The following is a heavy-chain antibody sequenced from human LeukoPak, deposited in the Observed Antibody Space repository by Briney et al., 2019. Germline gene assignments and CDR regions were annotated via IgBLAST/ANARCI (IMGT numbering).Heavy chain of an antibody. Sequence: GGSLRLSCAASGFTFSSYEMNWVRQAPGKGLEWVSYISSSIYKYYADSMKGRFTISRDNAKNSLYLQMNSLKTEDTAVYYCTTARNILTGHQSYYYMDVWGKGTTVTVSS. CDR1: GFTFSSYE. V-gene: IGHV3-21*05. J-gene: IGHJ6*03. CDR3: TTARNILTGHQSYYYMDV. CDR2: ISSSIYK. D-gene: IGHD3-9*01.